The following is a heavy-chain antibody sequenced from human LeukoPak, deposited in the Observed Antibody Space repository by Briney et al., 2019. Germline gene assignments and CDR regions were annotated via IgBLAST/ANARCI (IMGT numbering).Heavy chain of an antibody. V-gene: IGHV1-2*02. J-gene: IGHJ5*02. CDR1: GYTFNGYY. D-gene: IGHD1-1*01. CDR2: INPNNGGT. CDR3: ARAANWHDDDWFDP. Sequence: ASVKVSCKSSGYTFNGYYMHWVRQAPGQGLEWMGWINPNNGGTKYAQNFQGRVTMTRDTSISTAYMELDRLRSEDTAVYYCARAANWHDDDWFDPWGQGTLVTVSS.